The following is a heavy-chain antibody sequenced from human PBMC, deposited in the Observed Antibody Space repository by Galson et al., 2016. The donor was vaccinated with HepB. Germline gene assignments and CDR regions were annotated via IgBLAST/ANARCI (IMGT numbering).Heavy chain of an antibody. CDR1: GFIFSDYW. D-gene: IGHD7-27*01. Sequence: SLRLSCAASGFIFSDYWMSWVRQVPGKGLEWVANVKPDGSQKYSVDSVKGRFTISRDNAKNSLYLQMNSLRAEDTAVYYCAREFSRELGTDYYFDYWGQGTLVTVSS. V-gene: IGHV3-7*05. J-gene: IGHJ4*02. CDR2: VKPDGSQK. CDR3: AREFSRELGTDYYFDY.